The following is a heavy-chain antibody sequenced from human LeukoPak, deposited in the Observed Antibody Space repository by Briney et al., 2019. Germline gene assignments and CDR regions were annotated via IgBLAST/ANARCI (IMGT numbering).Heavy chain of an antibody. CDR1: GFTFRNFA. CDR2: VSASGGDT. V-gene: IGHV3-23*01. Sequence: PGGSLRLSCAASGFTFRNFAMSWVYQAPGKGLDWVSTVSASGGDTYYADSVKGRFTISRDNSKNTLYLQMNSLRADDTAIYYCAKDLNWGGGYWGQGTLVTVSS. D-gene: IGHD7-27*01. J-gene: IGHJ4*02. CDR3: AKDLNWGGGY.